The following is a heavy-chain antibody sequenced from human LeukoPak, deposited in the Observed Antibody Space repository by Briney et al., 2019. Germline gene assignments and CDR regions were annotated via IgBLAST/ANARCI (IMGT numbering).Heavy chain of an antibody. CDR1: GFTFSSYA. CDR3: ARGRYYYGSGSYDY. V-gene: IGHV3-64*01. CDR2: ISSNGGST. D-gene: IGHD3-10*01. Sequence: GGSLRLSCAASGFTFSSYAMHWVRQAPGKGLEYVSAISSNGGSTYYANSVKGRFTISRDNSKNTLYLQMGSLRAEDMAVYYCARGRYYYGSGSYDYWGQGTLVTVSS. J-gene: IGHJ4*02.